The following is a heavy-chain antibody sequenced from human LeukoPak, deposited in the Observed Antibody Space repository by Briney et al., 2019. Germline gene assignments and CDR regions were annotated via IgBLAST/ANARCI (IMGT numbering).Heavy chain of an antibody. V-gene: IGHV1-69*04. CDR2: IIPILGIA. CDR1: GGTFSSYA. J-gene: IGHJ4*02. Sequence: ASVKVSCKASGGTFSSYAISWVRQAPGQGLEWMGRIIPILGIANYAQKFQGRVTITADKSTSTAYMELNSLRAEDTAVYYCASSAPITIFGVGGPFNYWGQGTLVTVSS. CDR3: ASSAPITIFGVGGPFNY. D-gene: IGHD3-3*01.